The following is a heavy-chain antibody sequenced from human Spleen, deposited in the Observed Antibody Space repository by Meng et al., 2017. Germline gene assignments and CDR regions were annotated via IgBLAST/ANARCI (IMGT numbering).Heavy chain of an antibody. CDR1: GFIFRNYA. Sequence: QVQLVESGGGVVQPGRSLRLSCAASGFIFRNYAMHWVRQAPGKGLEWVAVISYDGSYKNYADSVKGRFTISRDNSKNTLYLQMNSLKTDDTAVYYCTTVMVATTGHDYWGQGTLVTVSS. CDR2: ISYDGSYK. J-gene: IGHJ4*02. V-gene: IGHV3-30-3*01. CDR3: TTVMVATTGHDY. D-gene: IGHD5-12*01.